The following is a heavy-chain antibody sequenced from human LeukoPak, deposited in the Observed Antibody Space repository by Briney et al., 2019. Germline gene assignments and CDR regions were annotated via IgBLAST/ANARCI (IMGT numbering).Heavy chain of an antibody. CDR3: ARDGRRDGYNYYFDY. CDR2: IIPIFGTA. V-gene: IGHV1-69*05. CDR1: GGTFSSYA. D-gene: IGHD5-24*01. J-gene: IGHJ4*02. Sequence: ASVKVSCKASGGTFSSYAISWVRQAPGQGLEWMGGIIPIFGTANYAQKFQGRVTITTDESTSTAYMELSSLRSEDTAVYYCARDGRRDGYNYYFDYWGQGTLVTVSS.